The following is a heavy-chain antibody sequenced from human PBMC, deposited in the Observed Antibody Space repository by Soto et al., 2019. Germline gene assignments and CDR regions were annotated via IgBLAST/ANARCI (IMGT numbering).Heavy chain of an antibody. J-gene: IGHJ4*02. CDR2: MNPNSGNT. CDR1: GYTFTSYD. D-gene: IGHD2-15*01. V-gene: IGHV1-8*01. Sequence: ASVKVSCKASGYTFTSYDINWVRQATGQGLEWMGWMNPNSGNTNYAQKLQGRVTMTRDTSTSTAYMELSSLRSDDTAVYYCARVGLYCSGGSCYSEPGYWGQGTLVTVSS. CDR3: ARVGLYCSGGSCYSEPGY.